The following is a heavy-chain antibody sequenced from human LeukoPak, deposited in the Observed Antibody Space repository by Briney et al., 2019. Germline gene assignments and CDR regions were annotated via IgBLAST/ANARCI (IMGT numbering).Heavy chain of an antibody. CDR1: GYTFTGYY. D-gene: IGHD6-13*01. V-gene: IGHV1-2*06. CDR2: INPNSGGT. Sequence: GASVKVSCKASGYTFTGYYMHWVRQAPGQGLEWMGRINPNSGGTNYAQKFQGRVTMTRNTSISTAYMELSSLRSEDTAVYYCARGEKSSSRYSEYFQHWGQGTLVTVSS. J-gene: IGHJ1*01. CDR3: ARGEKSSSRYSEYFQH.